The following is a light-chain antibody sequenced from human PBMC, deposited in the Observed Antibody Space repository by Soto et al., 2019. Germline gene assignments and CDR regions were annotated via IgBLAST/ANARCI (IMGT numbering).Light chain of an antibody. J-gene: IGKJ2*01. V-gene: IGKV3-20*01. CDR2: GAS. Sequence: EIGLTQSPGTLSLSPGERATLSCRATQSVTSSYVAWYQQKPGQALRLLIYGASSRASGIPDRFSGSGSGTDFTLTISRLEPEDFAVYYCQQYGESPYTFGQGTKLEIK. CDR3: QQYGESPYT. CDR1: QSVTSSY.